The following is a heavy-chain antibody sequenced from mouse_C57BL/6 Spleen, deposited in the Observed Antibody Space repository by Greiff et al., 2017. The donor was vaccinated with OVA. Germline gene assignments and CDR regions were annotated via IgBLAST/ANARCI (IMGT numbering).Heavy chain of an antibody. V-gene: IGHV1-54*01. D-gene: IGHD2-2*01. J-gene: IGHJ3*01. Sequence: QVQLQQSGAELVRPGPSVKVSCKASGYAFTNYLIEWVKQRPGQGLEWIGVINPGSGGTNYNEKFKGKATLTADKSSSTAYMQLSSLTSEDSAVYFCARGDGYEAYWGQGTLVTVSA. CDR2: INPGSGGT. CDR1: GYAFTNYL. CDR3: ARGDGYEAY.